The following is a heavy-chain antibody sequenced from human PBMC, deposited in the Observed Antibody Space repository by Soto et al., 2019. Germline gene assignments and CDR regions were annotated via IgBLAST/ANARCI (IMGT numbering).Heavy chain of an antibody. CDR1: GGSISKFY. Sequence: QVQLQESGPGVVKPSETLSLSCTVSGGSISKFYWCWIRKTAGKGLEWMGRVYATGTTDYNPSLRSRVSMSVDISKKTFSLRLTSVTAADTGVYYCVRDGSKTRRDWFDPWGQGKSVTVSS. V-gene: IGHV4-4*07. CDR3: VRDGSKTRRDWFDP. J-gene: IGHJ5*02. CDR2: VYATGTT.